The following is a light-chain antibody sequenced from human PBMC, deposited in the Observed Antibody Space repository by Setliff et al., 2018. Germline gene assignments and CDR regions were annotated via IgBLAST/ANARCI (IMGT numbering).Light chain of an antibody. CDR1: STDVGTFDL. CDR3: CSYAGGTSPWV. CDR2: EVS. V-gene: IGLV2-23*02. J-gene: IGLJ3*02. Sequence: LTQPASVSASPGQSITSSCTGTSTDVGTFDLVSWYQQHPGKAPKLMIYEVSQRPSGVSNRFSGSKSGNTASLTISGLQAEDEADYYCCSYAGGTSPWVFGGGTKVTVL.